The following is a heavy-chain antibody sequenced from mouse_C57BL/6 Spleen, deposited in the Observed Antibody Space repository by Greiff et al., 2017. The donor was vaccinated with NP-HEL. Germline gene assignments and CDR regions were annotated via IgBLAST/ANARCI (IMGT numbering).Heavy chain of an antibody. J-gene: IGHJ4*01. CDR1: GYTFTSYW. Sequence: QVQLQQPGAELVMPGASVKLSCKASGYTFTSYWMHWVKQRPGQGLEWIGEIDPSDSYTNYIQKFKGKSTLTVDKSASTAYMQLSSLTSEDSAVYYCARAITDPYAMDYWGQGTSVTVSS. CDR3: ARAITDPYAMDY. V-gene: IGHV1-69*01. CDR2: IDPSDSYT. D-gene: IGHD2-4*01.